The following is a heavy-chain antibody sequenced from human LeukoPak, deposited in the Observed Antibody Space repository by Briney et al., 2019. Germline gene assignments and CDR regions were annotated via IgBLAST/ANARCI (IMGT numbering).Heavy chain of an antibody. J-gene: IGHJ4*02. V-gene: IGHV1-2*02. D-gene: IGHD3-22*01. CDR1: GYTFTGYY. CDR3: ARVLPYYYDSSGYYPDY. CDR2: INPNSGGT. Sequence: ASVKVSCKASGYTFTGYYMHWVRQAPGQGLEWMGWINPNSGGTNYAQKLQGRVTMTTDTSTSTAYMELRSLRSDDTAVYYCARVLPYYYDSSGYYPDYWGQGTLVTVSS.